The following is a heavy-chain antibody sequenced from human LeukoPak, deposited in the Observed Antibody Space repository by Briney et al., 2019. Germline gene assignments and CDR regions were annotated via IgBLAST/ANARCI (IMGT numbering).Heavy chain of an antibody. V-gene: IGHV3-11*06. Sequence: PGVSLRLSCAASGFTFSDYYMSWIRQAPGKGLEWVSYISSSSSYTNYADSVKGRFTISRDNAKNSLYLQMNSLRAEDTAVYYCARAGQRRRAPNDYWGQGTLVTVSS. J-gene: IGHJ4*02. CDR2: ISSSSSYT. CDR3: ARAGQRRRAPNDY. CDR1: GFTFSDYY.